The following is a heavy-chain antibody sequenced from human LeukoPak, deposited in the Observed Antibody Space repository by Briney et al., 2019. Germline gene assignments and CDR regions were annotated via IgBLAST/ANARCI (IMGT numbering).Heavy chain of an antibody. CDR2: IYYSGST. Sequence: LSETLSLTCTVSGGSISSYYWSWIRQPPGKGPEWIGYIYYSGSTNYNPSLKSRVTISVDTSKNQFSLKLSSVTAADTAVYYCARDGGYSSSSEGFDYWGQGTLVTVSS. CDR3: ARDGGYSSSSEGFDY. CDR1: GGSISSYY. D-gene: IGHD6-13*01. V-gene: IGHV4-59*01. J-gene: IGHJ4*02.